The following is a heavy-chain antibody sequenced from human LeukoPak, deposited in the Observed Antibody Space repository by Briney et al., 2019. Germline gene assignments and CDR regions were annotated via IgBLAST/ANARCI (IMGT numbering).Heavy chain of an antibody. Sequence: ASVKVSCKASGYTFTSYYMHWVRQAPGQGLEWMGIINPSGGSTTYAQKFQGSITMTRDTSTSTVYMELSSLRSEDTAVYYCARGENWNWGLDPWGQGTLVTVSS. D-gene: IGHD1-7*01. CDR2: INPSGGST. CDR3: ARGENWNWGLDP. J-gene: IGHJ5*02. CDR1: GYTFTSYY. V-gene: IGHV1-46*03.